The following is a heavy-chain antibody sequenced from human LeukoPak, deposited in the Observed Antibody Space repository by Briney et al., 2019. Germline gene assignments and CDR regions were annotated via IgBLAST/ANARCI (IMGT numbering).Heavy chain of an antibody. Sequence: GGSPRLSCAASGFTFSTYSMNWVRQAPGKGLEWVSSISSSSSYIYYADSVEGRFTISRDNAKNSLYLQMNSLRVEDTAVYYCARDRPRGSGDAFDIWGQGTMVTVSS. J-gene: IGHJ3*02. CDR3: ARDRPRGSGDAFDI. CDR2: ISSSSSYI. D-gene: IGHD1-26*01. V-gene: IGHV3-21*01. CDR1: GFTFSTYS.